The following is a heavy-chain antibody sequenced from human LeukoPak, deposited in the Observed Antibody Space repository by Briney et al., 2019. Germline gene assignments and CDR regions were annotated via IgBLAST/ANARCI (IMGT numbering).Heavy chain of an antibody. CDR3: AKGRVPDNGWSFDI. Sequence: PGGSLRLSCVASGFVFSTYSISWVRQAPGKGLEWVSSIYGSGSKTFYADSVKGRFTISRDSSMTTVFLQMNGLRVEDTALYYCAKGRVPDNGWSFDIWGQGTMVTVSA. J-gene: IGHJ3*02. CDR1: GFVFSTYS. V-gene: IGHV3-23*01. CDR2: IYGSGSKT. D-gene: IGHD1-1*01.